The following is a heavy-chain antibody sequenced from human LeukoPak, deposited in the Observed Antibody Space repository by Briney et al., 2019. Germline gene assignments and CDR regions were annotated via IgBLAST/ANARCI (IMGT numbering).Heavy chain of an antibody. CDR3: ARVSSAGGSGSSNFDY. CDR1: GGSVSSGDYY. Sequence: SQTLSLTCTVSGGSVSSGDYYWTWIRQLPGKGLEWIGYIYYSGSTYYNPSLKSRLTISVDTSKNQLSLKLSSVTAADTAVYYCARVSSAGGSGSSNFDYWGQGTLVTVSS. CDR2: IYYSGST. D-gene: IGHD3-10*01. J-gene: IGHJ4*02. V-gene: IGHV4-30-4*08.